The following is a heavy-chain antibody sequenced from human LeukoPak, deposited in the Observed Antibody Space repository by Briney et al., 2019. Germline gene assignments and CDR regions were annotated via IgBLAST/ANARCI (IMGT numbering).Heavy chain of an antibody. CDR1: GFTFSRFA. V-gene: IGHV3-64*01. Sequence: RGSLRLSCAASGFTFSRFAIHWVRQTPGKGLEYVSAISSDGGSTYYANSVKGRFTISRDNSKNTLYLQMGSLRAEDMAVYYCARVYKGMDVWGQGTTVTVSS. CDR3: ARVYKGMDV. CDR2: ISSDGGST. J-gene: IGHJ6*02.